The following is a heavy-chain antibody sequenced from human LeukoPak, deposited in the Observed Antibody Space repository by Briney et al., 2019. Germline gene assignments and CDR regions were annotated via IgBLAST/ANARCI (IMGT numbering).Heavy chain of an antibody. V-gene: IGHV3-23*01. CDR3: ARDTGVVVVAAITYYFDY. CDR1: KFNFNSYG. D-gene: IGHD2-15*01. Sequence: PGGSLRLSCTTSKFNFNSYGMTWVRQAPGKGLEWVSSISGSGGSTQYAASVQGRFTISRDNSKNTLYLQMNSLRAEDTAVYYCARDTGVVVVAAITYYFDYWGQGTLVTVSS. J-gene: IGHJ4*02. CDR2: ISGSGGST.